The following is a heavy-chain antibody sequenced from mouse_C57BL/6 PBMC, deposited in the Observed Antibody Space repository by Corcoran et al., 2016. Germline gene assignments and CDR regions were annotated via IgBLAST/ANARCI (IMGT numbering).Heavy chain of an antibody. Sequence: QVTLKESGPGILQSSQTLSLTCSFSGFSLSSSGMGVSWIRQPSGKGLEWLAHIYWDDDKRYNPSLKSRLTISKDTSRNKVFLKITSVDTADTAPYYCARRALYDGYFYAMDYLGQGTAVTVS. D-gene: IGHD2-3*01. CDR2: IYWDDDK. V-gene: IGHV8-12*01. J-gene: IGHJ4*01. CDR1: GFSLSSSGMG. CDR3: ARRALYDGYFYAMDY.